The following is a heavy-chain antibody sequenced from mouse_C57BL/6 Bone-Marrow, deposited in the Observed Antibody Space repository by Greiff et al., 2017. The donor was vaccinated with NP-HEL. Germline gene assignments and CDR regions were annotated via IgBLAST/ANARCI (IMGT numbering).Heavy chain of an antibody. Sequence: QVQLQQPGAELVKPGASVKLSCKASGYTFTSYWMQWVKQRPGQGLEWIGEIDPSDSYTNSNQKFKGKATLTVDTSSSTAYMQLSSLTSEDSAVYYCHNYYGSSLYAMDYWGQGTSVTVSS. J-gene: IGHJ4*01. V-gene: IGHV1-50*01. CDR3: HNYYGSSLYAMDY. CDR2: IDPSDSYT. D-gene: IGHD1-1*01. CDR1: GYTFTSYW.